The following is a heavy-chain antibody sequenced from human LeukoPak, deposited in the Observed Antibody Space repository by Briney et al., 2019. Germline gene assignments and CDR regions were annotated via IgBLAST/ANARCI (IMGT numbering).Heavy chain of an antibody. Sequence: ASVKVSCKASGYTLSGYYMHWLRQAPGQGLEWMGWINPNSGGTNYAQNFQDRVTMTRDTSISTAYMELSRLRSDDTAVYYCARGNDFSNSGPLLDYWGQGTLVTVSS. V-gene: IGHV1-2*02. D-gene: IGHD4-11*01. CDR3: ARGNDFSNSGPLLDY. CDR1: GYTLSGYY. CDR2: INPNSGGT. J-gene: IGHJ4*02.